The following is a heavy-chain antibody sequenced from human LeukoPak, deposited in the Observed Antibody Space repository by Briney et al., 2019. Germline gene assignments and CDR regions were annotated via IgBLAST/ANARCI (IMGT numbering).Heavy chain of an antibody. CDR3: ARDRTGETLEY. J-gene: IGHJ4*02. D-gene: IGHD1-1*01. V-gene: IGHV3-11*04. CDR1: GFSLRDYY. Sequence: PGGSLRLSCAASGFSLRDYYMSWIRQAPGKGLEWVSYISTGGHTIYYADSVKGRFTISKDNAKNSLYLQMNSLRAEDTAVYYCARDRTGETLEYWGQGTLVTVSS. CDR2: ISTGGHTI.